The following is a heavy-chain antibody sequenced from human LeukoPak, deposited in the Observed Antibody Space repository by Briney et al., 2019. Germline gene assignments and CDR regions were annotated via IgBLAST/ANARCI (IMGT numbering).Heavy chain of an antibody. Sequence: GGSLRLSCAASGFTFSSYSMNWVRQAPGKGLEWVSSISSSSSYIYYADSVKGRFTISRDNAKNSLYLQMNSLRAEDTAVYYCARDPDDHVWGSYSSFDYWGQGTLVTVSS. J-gene: IGHJ4*02. V-gene: IGHV3-21*01. CDR3: ARDPDDHVWGSYSSFDY. CDR1: GFTFSSYS. CDR2: ISSSSSYI. D-gene: IGHD3-16*01.